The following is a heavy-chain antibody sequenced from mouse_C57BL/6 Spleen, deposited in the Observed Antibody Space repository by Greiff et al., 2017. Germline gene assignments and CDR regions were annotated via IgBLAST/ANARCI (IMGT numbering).Heavy chain of an antibody. CDR1: GFHIKNTY. V-gene: IGHV14-3*01. CDR2: IDPANGNT. CDR3: ARAGDYGEGDY. J-gene: IGHJ2*01. Sequence: VQLQESVAELVRPGASVKLSCTASGFHIKNTYMHWVKQRPEQGLEWIGRIDPANGNTKYAPKFQGKATITADTASNTAYLQLSSLTSEDTAIYYCARAGDYGEGDYWGQGTTLTVSS. D-gene: IGHD2-4*01.